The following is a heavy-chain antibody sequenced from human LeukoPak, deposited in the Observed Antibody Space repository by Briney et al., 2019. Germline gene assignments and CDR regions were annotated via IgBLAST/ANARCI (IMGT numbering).Heavy chain of an antibody. V-gene: IGHV3-9*01. Sequence: PGRSLRLSCAASGFTFDDYDMHGVRQAPGKGLEWVSGISWNSGSIGYADSVKGRFTISRDNAKNSLYLQMNSLRAEDTALYYCAKTHCGGDCDAAFDTSGQGTMVTVSS. D-gene: IGHD2-21*02. CDR3: AKTHCGGDCDAAFDT. CDR1: GFTFDDYD. J-gene: IGHJ3*02. CDR2: ISWNSGSI.